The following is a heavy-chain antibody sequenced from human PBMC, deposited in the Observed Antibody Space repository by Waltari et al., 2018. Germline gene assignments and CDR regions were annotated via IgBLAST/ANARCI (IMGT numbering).Heavy chain of an antibody. CDR1: GYTFSNFA. J-gene: IGHJ6*02. CDR2: ITAGKDNT. D-gene: IGHD6-19*01. Sequence: QVQLVQSGAEVKKPGASVKVSCKASGYTFSNFAIHWVRQAPGQRLEWMGWITAGKDNTKYSQKFQGRRTITRDTSASTAYMELSSLTSEDTAVYYCAAFTSGWSYGMDVWGQGTTVTVSS. V-gene: IGHV1-3*01. CDR3: AAFTSGWSYGMDV.